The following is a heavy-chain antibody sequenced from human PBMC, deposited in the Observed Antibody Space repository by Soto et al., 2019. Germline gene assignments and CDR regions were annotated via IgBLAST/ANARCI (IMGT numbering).Heavy chain of an antibody. CDR2: IYYSGSP. Sequence: SETLSLTCTVSGDSIIPYYWTWIRQPTGKGLEWIGYIYYSGSPSYNPSLKSRVTVSVDTSKNQFSLRLSSVTAADTAMYYCARGGNTALAYYFYGMDVWGQGTTVTVSS. V-gene: IGHV4-59*01. D-gene: IGHD5-18*01. CDR1: GDSIIPYY. CDR3: ARGGNTALAYYFYGMDV. J-gene: IGHJ6*02.